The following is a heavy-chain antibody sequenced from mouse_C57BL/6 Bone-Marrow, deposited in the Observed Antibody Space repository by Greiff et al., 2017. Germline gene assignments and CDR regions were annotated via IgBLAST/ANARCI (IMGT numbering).Heavy chain of an antibody. D-gene: IGHD3-3*01. CDR2: IYPGDGDT. CDR1: GYAFSSSW. CDR3: ARWGRRGY. V-gene: IGHV1-82*01. Sequence: VQLQQSGPELVKPGASVTISCKASGYAFSSSWMNWVKQRPGKGLEWIGRIYPGDGDTNYNGKFKGKATLTADKSSSTAYMQLSSLTSEDSAVYFCARWGRRGYWGQGTTLTVSS. J-gene: IGHJ2*01.